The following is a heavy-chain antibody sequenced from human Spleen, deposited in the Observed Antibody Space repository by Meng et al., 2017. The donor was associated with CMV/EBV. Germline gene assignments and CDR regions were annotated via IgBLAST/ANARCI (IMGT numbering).Heavy chain of an antibody. CDR2: IRYDGSNK. J-gene: IGHJ3*02. Sequence: GGSLRLSCAASGFTFSNYAMHWVRQAPGKGLEWVAFIRYDGSNKYYADSVKGRFTISRDNSKNTLYLQMNSLRAEDTAVYYCASLVVITTGGAFDIWGQGTMVTVSS. V-gene: IGHV3-30*02. D-gene: IGHD3-22*01. CDR1: GFTFSNYA. CDR3: ASLVVITTGGAFDI.